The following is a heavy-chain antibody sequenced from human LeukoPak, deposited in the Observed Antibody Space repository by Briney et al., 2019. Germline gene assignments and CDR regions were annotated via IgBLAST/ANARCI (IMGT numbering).Heavy chain of an antibody. CDR3: ARDLSHRSGYGEYYYYYMDV. CDR1: GGTFSSYA. CDR2: ITPIFGSA. D-gene: IGHD5-12*01. Sequence: SVKVSCKASGGTFSSYAISWVRQAPGQGLESMGGITPIFGSANYAQKFQGRVTITADESTSTAYRELSSLRSEDTAVYYCARDLSHRSGYGEYYYYYMDVWGKGTTVTISS. J-gene: IGHJ6*03. V-gene: IGHV1-69*13.